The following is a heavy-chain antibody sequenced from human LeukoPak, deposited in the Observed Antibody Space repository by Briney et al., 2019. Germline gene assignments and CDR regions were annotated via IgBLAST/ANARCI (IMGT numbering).Heavy chain of an antibody. CDR1: GFTFNTDD. CDR3: ARATTLGHCSGGSCYSLDY. CDR2: IHIAGDT. V-gene: IGHV3-13*01. J-gene: IGHJ4*02. Sequence: GGSLRLSCAASGFTFNTDDMHWVRQGTGQGLDWVPGIHIAGDTFTLDSVKGRFSISRENAKNTLYLQMNSLRAEDTAVYYCARATTLGHCSGGSCYSLDYWGQGTLVTVSS. D-gene: IGHD2-15*01.